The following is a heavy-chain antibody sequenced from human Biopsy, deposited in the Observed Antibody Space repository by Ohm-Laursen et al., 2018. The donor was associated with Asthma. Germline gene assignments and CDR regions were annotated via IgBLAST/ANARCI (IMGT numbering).Heavy chain of an antibody. Sequence: TLSLTCTVSGGSISSGGYYWSWIRQHPGKGLEWIGYIYYSGSTYYNPSLKSRVTISVDTSKNQFSLKLSSVTAADTAVYYCARVPHYDILTGFTLRYYYGVDVWGQGTTVTVSS. D-gene: IGHD3-9*01. J-gene: IGHJ6*02. V-gene: IGHV4-31*03. CDR3: ARVPHYDILTGFTLRYYYGVDV. CDR1: GGSISSGGYY. CDR2: IYYSGST.